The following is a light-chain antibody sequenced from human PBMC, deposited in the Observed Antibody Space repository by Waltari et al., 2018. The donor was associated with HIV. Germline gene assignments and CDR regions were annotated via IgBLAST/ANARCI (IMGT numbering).Light chain of an antibody. CDR2: EVN. J-gene: IGLJ1*01. Sequence: QSALTQPASASGSPGQSITISCTGTRGDVGGYNYASWYQQYPGTAPKLIIYEVNNRPSGVSDRFSGSKSGNTASLTISGLQAEDEADYYCSSYTSSSTLDVFGTGTEVTVL. CDR1: RGDVGGYNY. V-gene: IGLV2-14*01. CDR3: SSYTSSSTLDV.